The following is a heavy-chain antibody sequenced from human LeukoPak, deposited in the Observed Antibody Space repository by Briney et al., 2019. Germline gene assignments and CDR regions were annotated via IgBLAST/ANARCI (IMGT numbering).Heavy chain of an antibody. J-gene: IGHJ4*02. CDR1: GFTFNTYA. Sequence: GSLRLSCAASGFTFNTYALPWVRPLQGKGLEWVSAISGSGGSTYYADSVKGRFTISRDNSKNTLYLQMNSLRAEDTAVYYCAKDSRPFDYWGQGTLVTVSS. CDR2: ISGSGGST. D-gene: IGHD1-1*01. V-gene: IGHV3-23*01. CDR3: AKDSRPFDY.